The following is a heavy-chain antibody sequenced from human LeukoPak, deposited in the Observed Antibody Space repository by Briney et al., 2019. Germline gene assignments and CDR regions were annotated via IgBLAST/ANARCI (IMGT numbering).Heavy chain of an antibody. D-gene: IGHD1-26*01. CDR3: ARGGGSYYY. J-gene: IGHJ4*02. Sequence: PSETLSLTCAVYGGSLSGYYWSWIRQPPGKGPEWIGEINHSGSTNYNPSLKSRVTISLDTSKNQFSLKLSSVTAADTAVYYCARGGGSYYYWGQGTLVTVSS. V-gene: IGHV4-34*01. CDR1: GGSLSGYY. CDR2: INHSGST.